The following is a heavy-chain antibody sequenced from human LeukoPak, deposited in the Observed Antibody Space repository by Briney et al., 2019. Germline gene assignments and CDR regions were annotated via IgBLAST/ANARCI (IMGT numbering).Heavy chain of an antibody. Sequence: GGSLRLSCAASGFTFSSYAMHWVRQAPGKGLEYVSAISSNGGSTYYANSVKGRFTISRDNSKNTLYLQMGSPRAEDMAVYYCARERYYDSSGSFDYWGQGTLVTVSS. D-gene: IGHD3-22*01. J-gene: IGHJ4*02. CDR3: ARERYYDSSGSFDY. CDR2: ISSNGGST. CDR1: GFTFSSYA. V-gene: IGHV3-64*01.